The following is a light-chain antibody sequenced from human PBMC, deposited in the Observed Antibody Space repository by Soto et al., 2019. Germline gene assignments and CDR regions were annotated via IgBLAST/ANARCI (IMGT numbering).Light chain of an antibody. V-gene: IGKV1-5*03. CDR1: QSISSW. CDR3: LQYNSHSPHT. CDR2: KAS. J-gene: IGKJ4*01. Sequence: DLQVTQSPSTLSASVGDRVTITCRASQSISSWLACYQQKPGKAPKFLIYKASSLESGVTSRFSGSGSGTEFTLIISSLQPDYFATYYCLQYNSHSPHTFGGGTKVEFK.